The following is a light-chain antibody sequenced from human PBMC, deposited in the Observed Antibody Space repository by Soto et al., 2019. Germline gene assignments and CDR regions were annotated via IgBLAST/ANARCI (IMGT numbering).Light chain of an antibody. CDR2: LGT. CDR1: QTLLHTNGFPY. V-gene: IGKV2-28*01. J-gene: IGKJ2*01. CDR3: MQTLQTPYT. Sequence: DIVLTQSPLSLPVTPGESASISCRSSQTLLHTNGFPYWDWYLQKPGQSPQLLVYLGTDRASGVPDRFRGSGSDTDFTLNISGVAAEDVGVYYCMQTLQTPYTFGQGTKLEMK.